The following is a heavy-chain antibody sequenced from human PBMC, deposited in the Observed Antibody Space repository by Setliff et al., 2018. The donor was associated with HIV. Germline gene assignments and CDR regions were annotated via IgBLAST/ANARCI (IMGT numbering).Heavy chain of an antibody. J-gene: IGHJ6*02. CDR2: ISSSGSTI. CDR3: ARWRTTGTGYYYYGMDV. Sequence: GGSLRLSCAASGFTFSTYEMNWVRQAPGKGLEWVSYISSSGSTIYYADSVKGRFTISRDNAKNSLYLQMNSLRAEDTAVYYCARWRTTGTGYYYYGMDVWGQGTTVTVSS. V-gene: IGHV3-48*03. D-gene: IGHD1-1*01. CDR1: GFTFSTYE.